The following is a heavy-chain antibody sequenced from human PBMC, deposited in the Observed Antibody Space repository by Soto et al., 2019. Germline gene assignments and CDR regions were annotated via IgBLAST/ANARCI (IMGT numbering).Heavy chain of an antibody. D-gene: IGHD3-3*01. V-gene: IGHV3-30*18. CDR1: GFTFSRIG. CDR2: VSNDGTNK. CDR3: EKEENYSAFWSAYLDS. Sequence: QVLLVESGGGVVQPGRSLRLSCAASGFTFSRIGMHWVRQAQGKGLEWVAGVSNDGTNKDYVDSVKGRFTISRDDSKNTLFLQMDSLRAEDTAVYYSEKEENYSAFWSAYLDSWGQGTLVTVSS. J-gene: IGHJ4*02.